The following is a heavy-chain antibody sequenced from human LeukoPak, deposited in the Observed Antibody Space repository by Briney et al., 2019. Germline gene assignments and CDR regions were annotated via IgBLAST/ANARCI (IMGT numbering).Heavy chain of an antibody. D-gene: IGHD6-6*01. J-gene: IGHJ4*02. CDR3: AKRGTIAARGYYFDY. V-gene: IGHV3-74*01. CDR1: GFTFSGSW. CDR2: IIGDGSIT. Sequence: TGGSLRLSCAASGFTFSGSWMHWVRQAPGKGLVWVSRIIGDGSITNYADSVKGRFTISRDNSKNTLYLQMNSLRAEDTAVYYCAKRGTIAARGYYFDYWGQGTLVTVSS.